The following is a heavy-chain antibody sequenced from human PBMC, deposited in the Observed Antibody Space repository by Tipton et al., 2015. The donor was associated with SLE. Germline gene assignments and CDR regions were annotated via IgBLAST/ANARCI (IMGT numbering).Heavy chain of an antibody. J-gene: IGHJ4*02. CDR1: GFTFTTYG. D-gene: IGHD4-17*01. CDR2: IWYDGSNK. V-gene: IGHV3-33*01. Sequence: QVQLVQSGGGVVPPGRSLRLSCEASGFTFTTYGMHWVRQAPGKGLEWVAVIWYDGSNKFYADSVKGRFTISRDNSKNTVYLQMNSLRDEDTAVYYCARDDYGTFDYWGQGTLVTVSS. CDR3: ARDDYGTFDY.